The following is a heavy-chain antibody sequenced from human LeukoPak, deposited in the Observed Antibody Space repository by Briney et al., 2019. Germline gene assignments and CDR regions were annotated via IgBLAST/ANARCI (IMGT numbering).Heavy chain of an antibody. CDR1: GFTFSSYS. CDR3: ATEHWGPNS. V-gene: IGHV3-21*01. J-gene: IGHJ4*02. D-gene: IGHD3-16*01. CDR2: ISSSSGYI. Sequence: GGSLRLSCAASGFTFSSYSMNWVRQAPGKGLEWVSSISSSSGYIYYADSVKGRLTISRDNAKNSLFLQMSSLRGEDTALYYCATEHWGPNSWGQGTLVTVSS.